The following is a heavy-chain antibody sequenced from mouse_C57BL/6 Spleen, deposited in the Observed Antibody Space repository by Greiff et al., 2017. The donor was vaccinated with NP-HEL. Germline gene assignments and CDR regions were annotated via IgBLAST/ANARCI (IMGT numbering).Heavy chain of an antibody. J-gene: IGHJ2*01. CDR3: TLITTVVGDY. D-gene: IGHD1-1*01. CDR1: GFNIKDDY. V-gene: IGHV14-4*01. CDR2: IDPENGDT. Sequence: EVQLQQSGAELVRPGASVKLSCTASGFNIKDDYMHWVKQRPEQGLEWIGWIDPENGDTEYASKFQGKATITADTSSNTAYLQLSSLTSEDTAVYYCTLITTVVGDYWGQGTTLTVSS.